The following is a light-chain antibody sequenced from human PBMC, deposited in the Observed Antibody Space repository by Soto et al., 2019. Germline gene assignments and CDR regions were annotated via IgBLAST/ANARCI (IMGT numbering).Light chain of an antibody. CDR3: QQRKNWQVT. CDR2: RTS. CDR1: QFVSSN. J-gene: IGKJ5*01. Sequence: EFVLTQSPATLSVSPGERATLSCRASQFVSSNLAWYQQQPGQAPRLLIYRTSTRATGIPARFSGSGSGTEFTLTISSLEPEDFAVYYCQQRKNWQVTFGQGTRLEIK. V-gene: IGKV3D-15*01.